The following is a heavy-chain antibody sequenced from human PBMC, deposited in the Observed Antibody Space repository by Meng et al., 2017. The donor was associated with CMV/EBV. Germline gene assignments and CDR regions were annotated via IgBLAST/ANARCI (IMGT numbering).Heavy chain of an antibody. J-gene: IGHJ4*02. V-gene: IGHV1-69*10. CDR3: ARVFCGGDCYLDYFDY. CDR2: IIPILGIA. D-gene: IGHD2-21*01. Sequence: SVKVSCKASGGTFSSYAISWVRQAPGQGLEWMGGIIPILGIANYAQKFQGRVTITADKSTSTAYMELSSLRSEDTAVYYCARVFCGGDCYLDYFDYWGQGTLVTVSS. CDR1: GGTFSSYA.